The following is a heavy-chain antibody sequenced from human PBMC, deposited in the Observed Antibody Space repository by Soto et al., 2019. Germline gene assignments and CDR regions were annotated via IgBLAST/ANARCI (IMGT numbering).Heavy chain of an antibody. CDR3: ARHTSPQFNFGYGDF. V-gene: IGHV5-51*01. D-gene: IGHD5-18*01. Sequence: GESLKISCNASGYGFSNFWIGWVRHMPGKGLEWLAMIYPGDSDTRYSPSFQGQVTISADTTTTTAYLQWSSLRASDTAIYYCARHTSPQFNFGYGDFWGQGTLVTVSS. CDR2: IYPGDSDT. CDR1: GYGFSNFW. J-gene: IGHJ4*02.